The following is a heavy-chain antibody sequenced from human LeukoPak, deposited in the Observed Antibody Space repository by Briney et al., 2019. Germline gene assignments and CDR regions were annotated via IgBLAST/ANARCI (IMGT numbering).Heavy chain of an antibody. D-gene: IGHD6-19*01. CDR3: ARRESSGFAFDI. J-gene: IGHJ3*02. CDR2: IYYSGST. V-gene: IGHV4-59*12. Sequence: PSETLSLTCTVSDGSISGYYWSWVRLPPGKGLEWIGYIYYSGSTNYNPSLKSRVTISVDLSKNQFSLRLTSVTAADTAVYYCARRESSGFAFDIWGQGTMVTVSS. CDR1: DGSISGYY.